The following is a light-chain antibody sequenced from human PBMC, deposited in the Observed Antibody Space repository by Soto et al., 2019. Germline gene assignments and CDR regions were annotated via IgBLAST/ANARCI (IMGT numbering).Light chain of an antibody. Sequence: IHMTQSPSSVSASIGDRVTITCRASQDISNWLAWYQQTPGKAPKLLIYAASSLQSGVPSRFSGSGSGTDFTLTINSLQPEDFATYYCQQAHRFPLTFGGGTKVEIK. J-gene: IGKJ4*01. CDR3: QQAHRFPLT. V-gene: IGKV1-12*01. CDR2: AAS. CDR1: QDISNW.